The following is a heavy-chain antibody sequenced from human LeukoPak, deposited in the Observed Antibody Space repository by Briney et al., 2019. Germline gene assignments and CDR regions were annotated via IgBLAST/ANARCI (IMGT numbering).Heavy chain of an antibody. J-gene: IGHJ3*02. CDR3: ASMTTVTRDDAFDI. CDR1: GFTFEEYT. CDR2: IWYDGSNS. Sequence: GGTLRLSCAASGFTFEEYTTHWVRHAPGKGLEEVALIWYDGSNSSYADSVKGRFTISRDNSKNTLYLHMNSLRAEDTAVYYCASMTTVTRDDAFDIWGHGTMVIVFS. D-gene: IGHD4-17*01. V-gene: IGHV3-33*08.